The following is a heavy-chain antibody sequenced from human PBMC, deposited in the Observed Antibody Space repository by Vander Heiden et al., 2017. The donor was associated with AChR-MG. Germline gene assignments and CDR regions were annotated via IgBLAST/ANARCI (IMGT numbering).Heavy chain of an antibody. CDR2: ISGSGGST. V-gene: IGHV3-23*01. CDR1: ELTFSSYA. J-gene: IGHJ3*02. D-gene: IGHD3-10*01. Sequence: EVQSLESGGGLVQPGGCLSPYGAASELTFSSYAMSWVRQAPGKGLAWVSAISGSGGSTYYADSVKGRFTISRDNSKNTLYLQMNSLRAEDTAVYYCAKDWGGDIWGQGTMVTVSS. CDR3: AKDWGGDI.